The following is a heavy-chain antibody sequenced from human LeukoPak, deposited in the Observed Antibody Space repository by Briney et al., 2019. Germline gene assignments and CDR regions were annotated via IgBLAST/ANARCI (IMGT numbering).Heavy chain of an antibody. CDR1: GSTFSSYG. J-gene: IGHJ4*02. D-gene: IGHD2-2*01. CDR3: AKGPEYQLLWRGGADY. V-gene: IGHV3-30*02. CDR2: IRYDRSNK. Sequence: PGGSLRLSCAASGSTFSSYGMHWVRQAPGKGLEWVAFIRYDRSNKYYADSVKGRFTISRDNSKNTLYLQMNSLRAEDTAVYYCAKGPEYQLLWRGGADYWGQGTLVTVSS.